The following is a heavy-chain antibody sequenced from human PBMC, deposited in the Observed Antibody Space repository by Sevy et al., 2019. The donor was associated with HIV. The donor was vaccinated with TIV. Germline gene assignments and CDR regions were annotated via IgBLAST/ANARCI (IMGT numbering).Heavy chain of an antibody. Sequence: GGSLRLSCVVSGFTFSSSAMHWVRQAPGKGLEWVAVISYDGSNNYYTDSVKGRFTISRDDSKNTLYLRMNSLRTEDTAVYYCATDPTQRGACYDFWSRYFDYWGQGTLVTVSS. CDR2: ISYDGSNN. V-gene: IGHV3-30-3*02. CDR3: ATDPTQRGACYDFWSRYFDY. D-gene: IGHD3-3*01. J-gene: IGHJ4*02. CDR1: GFTFSSSA.